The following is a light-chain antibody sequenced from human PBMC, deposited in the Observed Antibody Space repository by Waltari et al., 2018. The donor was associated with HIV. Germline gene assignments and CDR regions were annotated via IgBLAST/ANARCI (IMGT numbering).Light chain of an antibody. Sequence: AIRMTQSPSTIYASIGDRVSITCRASQDVSNSLAWYQQKPGKVPDLLIYGASNLQTGVPSRFSGSGSGTFFTLSISCLQAEDFATYYCQQYHSYPEFTFGPGTTVDIK. V-gene: IGKV1-8*01. CDR1: QDVSNS. CDR3: QQYHSYPEFT. J-gene: IGKJ3*01. CDR2: GAS.